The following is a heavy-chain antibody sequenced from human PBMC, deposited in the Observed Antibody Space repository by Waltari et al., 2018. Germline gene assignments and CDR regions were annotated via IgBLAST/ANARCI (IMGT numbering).Heavy chain of an antibody. J-gene: IGHJ5*01. Sequence: QVQLQESGPGLVKPSQTLSLTCTVSVDSVTSGTDYWTWLRQPAGRGLEWIGYSYTSGSTNYNPSLKRRIRRSLDASKNEVSLPLGSVTAADTAVYYCARLMNYGDYLYFDSWGQGTLVTVSS. D-gene: IGHD4-17*01. CDR2: SYTSGST. CDR3: ARLMNYGDYLYFDS. V-gene: IGHV4-61*09. CDR1: VDSVTSGTDY.